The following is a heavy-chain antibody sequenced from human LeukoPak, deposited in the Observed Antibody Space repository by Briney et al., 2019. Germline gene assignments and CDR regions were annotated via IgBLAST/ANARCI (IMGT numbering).Heavy chain of an antibody. D-gene: IGHD2-2*01. J-gene: IGHJ3*02. CDR3: ARQYCSSTSCFDAFDI. V-gene: IGHV3-9*03. CDR2: ISWNSGSI. CDR1: GFPFDDYA. Sequence: PGRSLRLSCAASGFPFDDYAMHWVRQAPGKGLEWGSGISWNSGSIGYADSVKGRFTISRDNAKNSLYLQMNSLRAEDMALYYCARQYCSSTSCFDAFDIWGQGTMVTVSS.